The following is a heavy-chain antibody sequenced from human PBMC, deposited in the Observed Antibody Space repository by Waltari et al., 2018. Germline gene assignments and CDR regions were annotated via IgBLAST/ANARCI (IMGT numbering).Heavy chain of an antibody. CDR3: ARDLGYCSSTSCYGYYDP. Sequence: QVQLQESGPGLVKPSGTLSLTCAVSGGSISSSNWWSWVRQPPGKGLEWIGEIYHSGSTNCNPSLKSRVTISVDKSKNQFSLKLSSVTAADTAVYYCARDLGYCSSTSCYGYYDPWGQGTLVTVSS. D-gene: IGHD2-2*01. J-gene: IGHJ5*02. CDR2: IYHSGST. V-gene: IGHV4-4*02. CDR1: GGSISSSNW.